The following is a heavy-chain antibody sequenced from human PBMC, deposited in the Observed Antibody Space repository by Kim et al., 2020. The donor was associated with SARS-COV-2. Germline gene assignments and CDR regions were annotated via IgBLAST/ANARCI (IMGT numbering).Heavy chain of an antibody. CDR2: ISSNGGST. D-gene: IGHD3-3*01. CDR3: VKVGGSRYYDFWSGYYSWWVDYGGVDY. V-gene: IGHV3-64D*09. CDR1: GFTFSSYA. J-gene: IGHJ4*01. Sequence: GGSLRLSCSASGFTFSSYAMHWVRQAPGKGLEYVSAISSNGGSTYYADSVKGRFTISRDNSKNTLYLQMSSLRAEDTAVYYCVKVGGSRYYDFWSGYYSWWVDYGGVDYWDQETLVTVS.